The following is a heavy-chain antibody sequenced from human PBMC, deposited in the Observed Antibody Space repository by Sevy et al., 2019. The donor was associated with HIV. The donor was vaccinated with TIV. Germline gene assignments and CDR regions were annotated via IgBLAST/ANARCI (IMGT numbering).Heavy chain of an antibody. V-gene: IGHV4-39*01. CDR1: NASISSSSYY. Sequence: SETLSLTCSVSNASISSSSYYWGWVRQPPGKALEWIGIIYYSGTTYYSPSHKSRVTISVDTSKNQFFLDLRSMTATDTAVYYCVRHSDSRRLSWLDTSGQGILVTVSS. CDR2: IYYSGTT. D-gene: IGHD2-15*01. CDR3: VRHSDSRRLSWLDT. J-gene: IGHJ5*02.